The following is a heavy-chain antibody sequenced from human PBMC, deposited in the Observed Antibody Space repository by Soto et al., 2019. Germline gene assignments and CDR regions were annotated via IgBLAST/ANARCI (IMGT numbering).Heavy chain of an antibody. J-gene: IGHJ5*02. D-gene: IGHD3-3*01. CDR3: ARDKGEITIFGVVPQYWFAP. CDR2: IIPILGIA. V-gene: IGHV1-69*04. Sequence: GASVKVSCKASGGTFSSYTISWVRQAPGQGLEWMGRIIPILGIANYAQKFQGRVTITADKSTSTAYMELSSLRSEDTAVYYCARDKGEITIFGVVPQYWFAPWGQGTLVTVSS. CDR1: GGTFSSYT.